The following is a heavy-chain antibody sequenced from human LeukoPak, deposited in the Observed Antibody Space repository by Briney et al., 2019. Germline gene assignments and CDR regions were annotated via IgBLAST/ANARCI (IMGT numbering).Heavy chain of an antibody. J-gene: IGHJ4*02. CDR1: GFTFSSYS. V-gene: IGHV3-21*01. CDR2: ISSSSSYI. Sequence: GGSLRLSCAASGFTFSSYSMNWVRQAPRKGLEWVSSISSSSSYIYYADSVKGRFTISRDNAKNSLYLQMNSLRAEDTAVYYCARHVLAAAGIDYWGQGTLVTVSS. D-gene: IGHD6-13*01. CDR3: ARHVLAAAGIDY.